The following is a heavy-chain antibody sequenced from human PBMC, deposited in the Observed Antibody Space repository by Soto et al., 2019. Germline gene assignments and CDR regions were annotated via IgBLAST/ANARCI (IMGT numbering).Heavy chain of an antibody. CDR2: INHSGST. CDR3: ARDGIVGGIYENSGGMDV. J-gene: IGHJ6*02. CDR1: GGSFSGYY. Sequence: SETLSLTCAVYGGSFSGYYWSWIRQPPGKGLEWIGEINHSGSTNDNPSLKRRVTISVDTSKNQYSLKLSSVTAADTAVYYCARDGIVGGIYENSGGMDVWGQGTTVTVSS. V-gene: IGHV4-34*01. D-gene: IGHD1-26*01.